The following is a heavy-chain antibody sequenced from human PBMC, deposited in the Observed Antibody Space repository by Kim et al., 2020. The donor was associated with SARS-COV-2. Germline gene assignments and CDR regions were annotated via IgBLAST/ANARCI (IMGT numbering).Heavy chain of an antibody. D-gene: IGHD3-16*01. CDR2: IYYSGST. CDR1: GGSISSSSYY. Sequence: SETLSLTCTVSGGSISSSSYYWGWIRQPPGKGLEWIGSIYYSGSTYYNPSLKSRVTISVDTSKNQFSLKLSSVTAADTAVYYCARGNAYDSYFDYCGQGT. CDR3: ARGNAYDSYFDY. J-gene: IGHJ4*02. V-gene: IGHV4-39*07.